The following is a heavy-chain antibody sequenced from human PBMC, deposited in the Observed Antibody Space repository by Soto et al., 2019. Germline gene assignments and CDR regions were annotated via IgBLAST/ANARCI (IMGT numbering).Heavy chain of an antibody. Sequence: QVQLVQSGAEVKKPGSSVKVSCEASGGTFINYAFTWVRQAPGQGLEWMGGIIPLFDTTNYAQRFTGRVTITADESTSTAYLERRSLRSEDTSVYFCGRLIVVVAGNMGHYYSAIDVWGQGTTVIVSS. D-gene: IGHD2-15*01. V-gene: IGHV1-69*01. J-gene: IGHJ6*02. CDR1: GGTFINYA. CDR2: IIPLFDTT. CDR3: GRLIVVVAGNMGHYYSAIDV.